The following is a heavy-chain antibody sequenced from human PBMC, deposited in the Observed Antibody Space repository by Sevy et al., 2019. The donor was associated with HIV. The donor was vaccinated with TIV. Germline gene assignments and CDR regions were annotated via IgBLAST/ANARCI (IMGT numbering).Heavy chain of an antibody. Sequence: GGSLRLSCAASGFTFSDYYMSWIRQAPGKGLEWVSYISSSGSTIYYADSVKGRFTISRDNAKNSLYLQMNSLRAKDTVVYYCARPYYYDSSGYYQARGRGYGMDVWGQGTTVTVSS. CDR2: ISSSGSTI. J-gene: IGHJ6*02. CDR3: ARPYYYDSSGYYQARGRGYGMDV. V-gene: IGHV3-11*04. D-gene: IGHD3-22*01. CDR1: GFTFSDYY.